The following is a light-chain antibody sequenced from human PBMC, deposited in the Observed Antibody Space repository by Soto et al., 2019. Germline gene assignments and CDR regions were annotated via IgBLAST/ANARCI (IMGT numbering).Light chain of an antibody. V-gene: IGLV2-14*01. J-gene: IGLJ1*01. CDR1: SSDVGAYNY. CDR3: KSFTTSDTYV. CDR2: DVS. Sequence: QSALTQPASVSGSPGQSIAISCTGTSSDVGAYNYVSWYQQYPGKAPKLVIFDVSYRPSGVSNRFSGSKSGNTASLTISGLQAEDEADYYCKSFTTSDTYVFGTGTKVTV.